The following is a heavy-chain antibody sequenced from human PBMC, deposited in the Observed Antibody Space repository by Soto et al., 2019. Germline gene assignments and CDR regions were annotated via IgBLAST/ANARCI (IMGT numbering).Heavy chain of an antibody. J-gene: IGHJ4*02. CDR3: ARGHLPGGNTFYYDY. V-gene: IGHV4-34*01. CDR2: ISHSGSGT. D-gene: IGHD2-15*01. Sequence: QVQLQQWGAGLLKPSETLSLTCTVYGGSFSGNYWSWIRQPPGMGLEGIGEISHSGSGTTYNPSLKSRVTISVDTSKNQFSLKLSSVTAADTAMYYCARGHLPGGNTFYYDYWGQGTLVTVSS. CDR1: GGSFSGNY.